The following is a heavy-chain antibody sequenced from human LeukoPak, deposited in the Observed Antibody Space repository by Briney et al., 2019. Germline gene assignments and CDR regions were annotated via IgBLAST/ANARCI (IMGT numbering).Heavy chain of an antibody. CDR1: GYTFTSYG. CDR3: ARVMGPIVVVPAAMPEYYYYGMDV. V-gene: IGHV1-18*01. Sequence: ASVKVSCKVSGYTFTSYGISWVRQAPGQGLEWMGWISAYNGNTNYAQKLQGRVTMTTDTSTSTAYMELRSLRSDDTAVYYCARVMGPIVVVPAAMPEYYYYGMDVWGQGTTVTVSS. D-gene: IGHD2-2*01. CDR2: ISAYNGNT. J-gene: IGHJ6*02.